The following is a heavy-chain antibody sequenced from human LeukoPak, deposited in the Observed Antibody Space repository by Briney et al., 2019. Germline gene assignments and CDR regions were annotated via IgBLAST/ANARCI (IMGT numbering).Heavy chain of an antibody. CDR1: GFTFSKYW. CDR2: INTDGTVT. J-gene: IGHJ4*02. CDR3: ATKQWLAPPPDS. Sequence: PGRSLRLSCAASGFTFSKYWMLWVRQAPGKGLESVSRINTDGTVTTYADSVKGRFTASRDNADNTMFLQMNSVRDEDTAVYYCATKQWLAPPPDSWGQGTPVTVSS. V-gene: IGHV3-74*01. D-gene: IGHD6-19*01.